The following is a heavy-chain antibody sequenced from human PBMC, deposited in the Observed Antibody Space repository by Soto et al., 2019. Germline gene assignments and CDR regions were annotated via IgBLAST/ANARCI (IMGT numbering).Heavy chain of an antibody. Sequence: EVQLVESGGGLVKPGGSLRLSCAASGFTFSRYGMNWVRQAPGKGREWVSSISSTTSYVYYADSVKGRFSISRDNAKKILYLEMYALRTEDTAVYYCAKDPSEGRVGNWFESWGQGTLVTVSS. CDR1: GFTFSRYG. CDR2: ISSTTSYV. J-gene: IGHJ5*01. D-gene: IGHD2-2*01. CDR3: AKDPSEGRVGNWFES. V-gene: IGHV3-21*01.